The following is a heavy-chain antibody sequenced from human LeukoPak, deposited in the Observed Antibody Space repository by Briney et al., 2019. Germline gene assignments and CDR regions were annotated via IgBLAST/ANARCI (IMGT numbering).Heavy chain of an antibody. V-gene: IGHV4-30-2*01. CDR2: IYHSGST. J-gene: IGHJ4*02. CDR3: ARAPSYSNYFDY. Sequence: SETLSLTCAVSGGSISSGGYSWSWIRQPPGKGLEWIGYIYHSGSTYYNSSLKSRVTISVDRSKNQFSLKLSSVTAADTAVYYCARAPSYSNYFDYWGQGTLVTVSS. CDR1: GGSISSGGYS. D-gene: IGHD4-4*01.